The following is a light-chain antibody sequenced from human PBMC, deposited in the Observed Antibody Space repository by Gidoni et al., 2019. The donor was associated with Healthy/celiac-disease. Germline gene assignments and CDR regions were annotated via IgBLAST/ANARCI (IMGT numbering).Light chain of an antibody. CDR3: QQYNNWPLT. CDR1: QSVSSN. J-gene: IGKJ3*01. Sequence: TLSVSPGERATLSCRASQSVSSNLAWYQQKPGQAPRLLIYGASTRATGIPARFSGSGSGTEFTLTISSLQSEDFAVYYCQQYNNWPLTFGPGTKVDIK. V-gene: IGKV3-15*01. CDR2: GAS.